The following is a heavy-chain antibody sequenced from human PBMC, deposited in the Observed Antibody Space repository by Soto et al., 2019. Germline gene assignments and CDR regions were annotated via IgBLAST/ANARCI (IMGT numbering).Heavy chain of an antibody. D-gene: IGHD4-4*01. V-gene: IGHV3-23*01. CDR2: VSGSGTTT. CDR1: GFTFSTYP. Sequence: GGSLRLSCAASGFTFSTYPMTWVRQPPGKGLEWDSAVSGSGTTTYYAASVQGRFTISRDNSENTLYLQLNSLRAEDTAVYFCAKGYTNFRRYFDYWCKRPLVTVS. J-gene: IGHJ4*02. CDR3: AKGYTNFRRYFDY.